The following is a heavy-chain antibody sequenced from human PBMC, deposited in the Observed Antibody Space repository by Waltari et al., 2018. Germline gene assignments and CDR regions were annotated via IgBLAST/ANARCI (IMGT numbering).Heavy chain of an antibody. CDR2: ISSSSSTI. D-gene: IGHD6-13*01. CDR1: GFTFSSYS. J-gene: IGHJ4*02. CDR3: ATLSYSSSWYDY. V-gene: IGHV3-48*01. Sequence: EVQLVESGGGLVQPGGSLRLSCAASGFTFSSYSMNWVRQAPGKGLELVSYISSSSSTIYYADSVKGRLTTSRDNAKNSLYLQMNSLRAEDTAVYYCATLSYSSSWYDYWGQGTLVTVSS.